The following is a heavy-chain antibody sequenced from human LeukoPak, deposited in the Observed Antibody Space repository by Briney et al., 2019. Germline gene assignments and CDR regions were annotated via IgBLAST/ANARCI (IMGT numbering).Heavy chain of an antibody. CDR2: INHNGNVN. D-gene: IGHD3-16*01. Sequence: GGSLRLSCAASGFTFSSYWMNWARQAPGKGLEWVASINHNGNVNYYVDSVKGRFTISRDSAKNSLYLQMGNLRAEDTAVYFCARGGGLDVWGQGATVTVSS. V-gene: IGHV3-7*03. J-gene: IGHJ6*02. CDR3: ARGGGLDV. CDR1: GFTFSSYW.